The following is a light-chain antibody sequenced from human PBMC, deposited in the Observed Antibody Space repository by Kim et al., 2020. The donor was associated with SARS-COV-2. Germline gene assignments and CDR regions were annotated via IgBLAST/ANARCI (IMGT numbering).Light chain of an antibody. J-gene: IGKJ3*01. Sequence: DIQMTQSPSSLSASVGDRVTITCRTTQSISIHLNWYQQKPGRAPKLLMSAASTLQGGVPSRFSGSGSETDFTLTISSLQPDDFATYFFQQRYITPFTFGPGTKVEIK. V-gene: IGKV1-39*01. CDR1: QSISIH. CDR3: QQRYITPFT. CDR2: AAS.